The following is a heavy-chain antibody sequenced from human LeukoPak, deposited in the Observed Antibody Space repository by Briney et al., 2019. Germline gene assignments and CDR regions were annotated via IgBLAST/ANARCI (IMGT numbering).Heavy chain of an antibody. Sequence: APVKVSCKASGYTFTSYDINWVRQATGQGLEWMGWMNPNSGNTGYAQKFQGRVTITRNTSISTAYMELSSLRSEDTAVYYCARARIAARPLDYWGQGTLVTVSS. CDR1: GYTFTSYD. CDR3: ARARIAARPLDY. V-gene: IGHV1-8*03. CDR2: MNPNSGNT. J-gene: IGHJ4*02. D-gene: IGHD6-6*01.